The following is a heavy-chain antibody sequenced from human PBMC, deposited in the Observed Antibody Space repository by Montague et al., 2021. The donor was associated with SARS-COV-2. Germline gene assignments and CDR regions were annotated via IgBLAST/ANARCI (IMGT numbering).Heavy chain of an antibody. J-gene: IGHJ6*02. Sequence: SETLSLTCTVSGGSISSYYWSWIWQPPGKGLEWIGYVYYGGSTNYNPSLKSRVPISVDTSKNQFSLKLSSVTAADTAVYYCSRGGSYYYFLSGYDYGMDVWGQGTTVTVSS. D-gene: IGHD3-3*01. V-gene: IGHV4-59*01. CDR1: GGSISSYY. CDR3: SRGGSYYYFLSGYDYGMDV. CDR2: VYYGGST.